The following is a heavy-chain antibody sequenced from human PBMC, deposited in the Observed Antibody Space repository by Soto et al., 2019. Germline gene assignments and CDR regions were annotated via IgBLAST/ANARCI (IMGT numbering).Heavy chain of an antibody. CDR3: AKAGASSGYYPRGDWFDP. CDR2: ISGSGDST. J-gene: IGHJ5*02. Sequence: EVQLLESGGGLAQPGGSLRLSCAASGFTFNSYAMTWVRQAPGKGLEWVSAISGSGDSTYYADSVKGRFTISRDNSKNTLYLQMNRLRAEDTAVYYCAKAGASSGYYPRGDWFDPGGQGTLVTVSS. D-gene: IGHD3-22*01. V-gene: IGHV3-23*01. CDR1: GFTFNSYA.